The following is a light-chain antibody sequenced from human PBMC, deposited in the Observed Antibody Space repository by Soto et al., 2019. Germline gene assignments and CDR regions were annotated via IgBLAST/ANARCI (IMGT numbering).Light chain of an antibody. CDR3: SSYTSSSTLLV. V-gene: IGLV2-14*01. CDR2: DVS. Sequence: QSALTQPASVSGSPGQSITISCTGTSSDVGGYNYVSWYQQHPGKAPNIMIYDVSNRPSGVSNRFSGSKSGNTDSLTISGLQAEDEADYYCSSYTSSSTLLVFGGGTKLTVL. J-gene: IGLJ2*01. CDR1: SSDVGGYNY.